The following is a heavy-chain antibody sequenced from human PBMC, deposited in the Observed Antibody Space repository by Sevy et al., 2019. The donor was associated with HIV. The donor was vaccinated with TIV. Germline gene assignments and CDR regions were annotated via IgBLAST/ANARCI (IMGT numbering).Heavy chain of an antibody. CDR3: VRSEDYYDSSGLYYFDY. V-gene: IGHV3-23*01. D-gene: IGHD3-22*01. J-gene: IGHJ4*02. CDR1: GFTFSSYA. Sequence: GGSLRLSCAASGFTFSSYAMSWVRQAPGKGLEWVSAISGSGGSTCYADSVKGRFTISRDNSKNTLYLQMNSLRAEDTAVYYCVRSEDYYDSSGLYYFDYWGQGTLVTVSS. CDR2: ISGSGGST.